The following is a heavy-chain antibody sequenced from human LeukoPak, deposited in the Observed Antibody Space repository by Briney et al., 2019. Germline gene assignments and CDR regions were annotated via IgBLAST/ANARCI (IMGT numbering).Heavy chain of an antibody. CDR2: ISAYNGNT. D-gene: IGHD2-8*01. CDR3: ARDLSDIVLMVYAPRGDY. V-gene: IGHV1-18*01. Sequence: ASVKLSCKASGYTFTSYGISWVRQAPGQGLEWMGWISAYNGNTNYAQKLQGRVTMTTDTSTSTAYMELRSLRSDDTAVYYCARDLSDIVLMVYAPRGDYWGQGTLVTVSS. J-gene: IGHJ4*02. CDR1: GYTFTSYG.